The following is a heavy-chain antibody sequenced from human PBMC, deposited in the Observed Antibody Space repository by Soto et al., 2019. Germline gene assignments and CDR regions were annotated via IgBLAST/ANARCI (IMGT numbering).Heavy chain of an antibody. J-gene: IGHJ6*02. CDR1: GDSVSSNSAA. D-gene: IGHD6-13*01. CDR3: ARDLISIVSSGSGRSLYGMDV. Sequence: PSQTLSLTCAISGDSVSSNSAAWNWIRQSPSRGLEWLGRTYYRSKWYNDYAVSVKSRITINPDTSKNQFSLQLNSVTPEDTAVYYCARDLISIVSSGSGRSLYGMDVWGQGTTVTVSS. CDR2: TYYRSKWYN. V-gene: IGHV6-1*01.